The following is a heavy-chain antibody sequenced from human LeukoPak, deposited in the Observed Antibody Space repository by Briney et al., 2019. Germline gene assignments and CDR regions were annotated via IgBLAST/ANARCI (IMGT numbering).Heavy chain of an antibody. CDR3: ARARKPGIAAAGTPPGAFDI. CDR1: GGTFSSYA. D-gene: IGHD6-13*01. CDR2: IIPIFGTA. Sequence: ASVKVSCKASGGTFSSYAISWVRQAPGQGLEWMGGIIPIFGTANYAQKFQGRVTITADESTSTAYMELSSLRSEDTAVYYCARARKPGIAAAGTPPGAFDIWGQGTMVTVSS. J-gene: IGHJ3*02. V-gene: IGHV1-69*01.